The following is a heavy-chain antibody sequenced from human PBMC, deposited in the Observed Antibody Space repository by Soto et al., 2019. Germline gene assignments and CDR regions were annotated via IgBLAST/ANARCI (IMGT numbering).Heavy chain of an antibody. J-gene: IGHJ4*02. CDR3: ARVPRIAAAGKGYFDY. CDR1: GYTFTGYY. Sequence: ASVKVSCKASGYTFTGYYMHWVRQAPGQGLAWMGWINPNSGGTNYAQKFQGRVTMTRDTSISTAYMELSRLRSDDTAVYYCARVPRIAAAGKGYFDYWGQGTLVTVSS. D-gene: IGHD6-13*01. CDR2: INPNSGGT. V-gene: IGHV1-2*02.